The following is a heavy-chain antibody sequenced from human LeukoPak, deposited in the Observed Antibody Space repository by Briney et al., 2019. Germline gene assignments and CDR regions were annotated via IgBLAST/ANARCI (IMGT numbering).Heavy chain of an antibody. CDR2: IGTAGDT. V-gene: IGHV3-13*01. D-gene: IGHD3-3*01. J-gene: IGHJ3*02. CDR3: ARAAIFGVAPAGMAFDI. Sequence: GGSLRLSCAASGISFRSYDMHWVRQATGKGLEWVSAIGTAGDTYYPGSVKGRFTISRENAKNSLYLQMNSLRAGDTAVYYCARAAIFGVAPAGMAFDIWGQGTMVTVSS. CDR1: GISFRSYD.